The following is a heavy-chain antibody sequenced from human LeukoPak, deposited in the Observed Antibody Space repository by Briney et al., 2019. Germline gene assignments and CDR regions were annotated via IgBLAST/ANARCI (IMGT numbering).Heavy chain of an antibody. Sequence: SETLSLTCAVYGGSFSGYYWTWIRQPPGTGLEWIGEIHHSGNTNYNPSLESRVTISIDTSKKQFSLKLTSVTAADTAMYYCARLHLGHYFFDYWGQGTLVTVSS. CDR1: GGSFSGYY. J-gene: IGHJ4*02. CDR2: IHHSGNT. V-gene: IGHV4-34*01. CDR3: ARLHLGHYFFDY. D-gene: IGHD3-16*01.